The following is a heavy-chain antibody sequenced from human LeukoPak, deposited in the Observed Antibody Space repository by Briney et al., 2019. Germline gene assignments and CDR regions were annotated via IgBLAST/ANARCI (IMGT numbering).Heavy chain of an antibody. J-gene: IGHJ4*02. CDR3: ARGTSGSYNLDY. V-gene: IGHV4-59*01. CDR2: IYYSGST. D-gene: IGHD1-26*01. CDR1: GGSISSYY. Sequence: SETLSLTCTVSGGSISSYYWSWIRQPPGKGLEWIAYIYYSGSTNYNPSLKSRVTISVDTSKNQFSLKLSSVTAADTAVYYCARGTSGSYNLDYWGQGTLVTVSS.